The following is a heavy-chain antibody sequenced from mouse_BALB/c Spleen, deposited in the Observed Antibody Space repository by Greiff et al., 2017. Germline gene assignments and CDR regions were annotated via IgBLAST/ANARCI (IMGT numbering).Heavy chain of an antibody. V-gene: IGHV5-6-4*01. CDR2: ISSGGSYT. CDR3: TRDRGGDGYYDY. Sequence: EVKLMESGGGLVKPGGSLKLSCAASGFTFSSYTMSWVRQTPEKRLEWVATISSGGSYTYYPDSVKGRFTISRDNAKNTLYLQMSSLKSEDTAMYYRTRDRGGDGYYDYWGQGTTLTVSS. CDR1: GFTFSSYT. D-gene: IGHD2-3*01. J-gene: IGHJ2*01.